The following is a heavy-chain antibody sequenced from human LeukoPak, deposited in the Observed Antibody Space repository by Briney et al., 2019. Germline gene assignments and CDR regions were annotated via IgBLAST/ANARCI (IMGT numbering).Heavy chain of an antibody. D-gene: IGHD3-16*01. CDR3: ARGRYGPRLGN. CDR2: INNSGST. J-gene: IGHJ4*02. CDR1: GASFSDSY. Sequence: TSSETLSLTCAVYGASFSDSYWSWIRESPEKGLEWIGEINNSGSTSYNPSLNSRVIMSVDRSKNQFSLRLTPVTAAHTAVYYCARGRYGPRLGNWGQGTLVTVSS. V-gene: IGHV4-34*01.